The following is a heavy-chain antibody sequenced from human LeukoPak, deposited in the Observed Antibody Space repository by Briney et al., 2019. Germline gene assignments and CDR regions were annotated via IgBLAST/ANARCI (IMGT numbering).Heavy chain of an antibody. Sequence: ASVKVSCKVSGYTLTELSMHWVRQAPGKGLEWMGGFDPEDGETIYAQKFQGRVTMTEDTSTDTAYMELSSLTSEDTAVYYCARDNSVGGIAWWFDPWGQGTLVTVSS. CDR3: ARDNSVGGIAWWFDP. D-gene: IGHD3-10*01. CDR2: FDPEDGET. CDR1: GYTLTELS. J-gene: IGHJ5*02. V-gene: IGHV1-24*01.